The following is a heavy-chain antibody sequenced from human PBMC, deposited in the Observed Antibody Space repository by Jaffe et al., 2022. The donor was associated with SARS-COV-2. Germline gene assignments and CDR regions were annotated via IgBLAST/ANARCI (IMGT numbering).Heavy chain of an antibody. J-gene: IGHJ4*02. D-gene: IGHD3-9*01. CDR2: IKSKTDGGTT. CDR1: GFTFSNAW. CDR3: IAGTGKTDFDY. V-gene: IGHV3-15*01. Sequence: EVQLVESGGGLVKPGGCLRLSCAASGFTFSNAWMSWVRQPPGKGLEWVGRIKSKTDGGTTDYAAPVKGRFTISRDDSKNTLSLQMNSLITEDTAVYYCIAGTGKTDFDYWGQGTLVTVSS.